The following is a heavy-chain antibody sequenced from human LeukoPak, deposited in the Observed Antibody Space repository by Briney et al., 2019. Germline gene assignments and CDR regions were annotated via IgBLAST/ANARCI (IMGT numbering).Heavy chain of an antibody. J-gene: IGHJ3*02. D-gene: IGHD5-18*01. CDR1: GGSISSHY. CDR2: IYYSGST. CDR3: ARQDTAMVKAGAFDI. V-gene: IGHV4-59*08. Sequence: SETLSLTCTVSGGSISSHYWSWIRQPPGKGLEWIGYIYYSGSTNYNPSLKSRVTISVDTSKNQFSLKLSSVTAADTAVYYCARQDTAMVKAGAFDIWGQGTMVTVSS.